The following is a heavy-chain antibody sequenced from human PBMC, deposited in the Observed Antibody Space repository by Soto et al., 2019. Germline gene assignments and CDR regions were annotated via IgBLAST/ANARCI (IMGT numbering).Heavy chain of an antibody. CDR1: GGTFSSYA. Sequence: ASVKVSCKASGGTFSSYAISWVRQAPGQGLEWMGGIIPIFGTANYAQKFQGRVTITADESTSTAYMELSSLRSEDTAVYYCARKKDSGSYHNYDAFDIWGQGTMVTVSS. CDR2: IIPIFGTA. D-gene: IGHD1-26*01. V-gene: IGHV1-69*13. CDR3: ARKKDSGSYHNYDAFDI. J-gene: IGHJ3*02.